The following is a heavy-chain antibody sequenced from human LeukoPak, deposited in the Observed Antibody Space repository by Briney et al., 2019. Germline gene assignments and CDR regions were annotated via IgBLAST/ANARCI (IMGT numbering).Heavy chain of an antibody. Sequence: SETLSLTCTVSGGSISSYYWSWFRQPPGKGLEWIGYIYYSGSTNYNPSLKSRVTISVDASKNQFSLKLSSVTAADTAVYYCARGGFYSSQANFDYWGQGTLVTVSS. CDR3: ARGGFYSSQANFDY. CDR2: IYYSGST. V-gene: IGHV4-59*01. J-gene: IGHJ4*02. D-gene: IGHD5-18*01. CDR1: GGSISSYY.